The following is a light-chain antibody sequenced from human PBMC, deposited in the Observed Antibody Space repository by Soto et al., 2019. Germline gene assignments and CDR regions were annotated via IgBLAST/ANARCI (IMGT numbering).Light chain of an antibody. CDR3: QQYSGSLPYT. J-gene: IGKJ2*01. Sequence: EIVLTQSPDTLSLSPGETATLSCRASQSVYNRYLAWYQQKPGQAPRLLIYGASFRYPGTPDRFSGSGSGSDFTLTISRLEPEDFGVYYCQQYSGSLPYTFGQGTKLEIK. CDR1: QSVYNRY. CDR2: GAS. V-gene: IGKV3-20*01.